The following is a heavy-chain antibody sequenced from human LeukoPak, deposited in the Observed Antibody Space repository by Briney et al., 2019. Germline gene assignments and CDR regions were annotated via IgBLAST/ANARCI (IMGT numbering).Heavy chain of an antibody. V-gene: IGHV4-59*08. CDR1: SGSISNDY. D-gene: IGHD6-19*01. CDR2: MYYSGST. J-gene: IGHJ4*02. Sequence: KPSETLSLTCTVSSGSISNDYWNWIRQPPGKGLEWIGYMYYSGSTNYNPSLKSRVTISVDTSKDQFSLKLSSVTAADTAVYYCARVSTGWYHYFDSWGQGTLVTVSS. CDR3: ARVSTGWYHYFDS.